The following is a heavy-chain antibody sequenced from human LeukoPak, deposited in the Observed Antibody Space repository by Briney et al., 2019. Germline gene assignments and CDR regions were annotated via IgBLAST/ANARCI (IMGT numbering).Heavy chain of an antibody. CDR2: ISAYNGNT. CDR3: ARDGAPYDYVWGSNRYPDYFDY. J-gene: IGHJ4*02. Sequence: ASVKVSCKASGYTFTSYGISWVRQAPGQGLEWMGWISAYNGNTNYAQKLQGRVTMTTDTSTSTAYMGLRSLRSDDTAVYYRARDGAPYDYVWGSNRYPDYFDYWGQGTLVTVSS. V-gene: IGHV1-18*01. D-gene: IGHD3-16*02. CDR1: GYTFTSYG.